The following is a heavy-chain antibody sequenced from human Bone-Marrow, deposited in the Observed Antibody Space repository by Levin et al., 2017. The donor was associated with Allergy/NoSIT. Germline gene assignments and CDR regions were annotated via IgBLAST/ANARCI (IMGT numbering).Heavy chain of an antibody. CDR1: GFTFSRYA. CDR2: MSGNGDMT. D-gene: IGHD3-16*01. CDR3: TIMGAFYFYYGMDV. J-gene: IGHJ6*02. Sequence: PGESLKISCAASGFTFSRYAMSWVRQAPGKGLEWVSSMSGNGDMTHYRDSVKGRFTVSRDNSKNTLYLQMNSLRAGDTAIYYCTIMGAFYFYYGMDVWGQGTTVTVSS. V-gene: IGHV3-23*01.